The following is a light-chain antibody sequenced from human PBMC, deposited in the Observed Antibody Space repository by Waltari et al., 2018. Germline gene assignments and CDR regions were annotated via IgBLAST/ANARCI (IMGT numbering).Light chain of an antibody. CDR1: TGAVTSGHY. CDR2: DTT. Sequence: QAVVTQEPSLTVSPGGTVTLTCASSTGAVTSGHYPYWFQQKPGQAPRTLIYDTTNKHPGTPARFSGSRLGGKAALTLSGAQPEDEAEYYCVLTYSGVRVFGGGTKLTVL. CDR3: VLTYSGVRV. J-gene: IGLJ3*02. V-gene: IGLV7-46*01.